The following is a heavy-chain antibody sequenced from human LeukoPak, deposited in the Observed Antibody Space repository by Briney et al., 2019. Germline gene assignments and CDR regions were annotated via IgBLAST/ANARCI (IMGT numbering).Heavy chain of an antibody. V-gene: IGHV3-30-3*01. J-gene: IGHJ4*02. CDR1: GFTFSSYA. Sequence: PGRSLRLSCAAYGFTFSSYAMHWVRQAPGKGLEWVAVISYDGSNKYYADSVKGRFTISRDNSKNTLYLQMNSLRAEDTAVYYCARDSGSYYFDYWGQGTLVTVSS. CDR3: ARDSGSYYFDY. D-gene: IGHD1-26*01. CDR2: ISYDGSNK.